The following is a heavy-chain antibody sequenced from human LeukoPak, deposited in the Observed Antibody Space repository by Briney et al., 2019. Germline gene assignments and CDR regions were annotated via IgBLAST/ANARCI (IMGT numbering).Heavy chain of an antibody. D-gene: IGHD5-24*01. CDR2: IIPIVGIA. Sequence: SVKVSCKASGGTFSSYAISWVRQAPGQGLEWMGTIIPIVGIANYAQKFQGRVTITADKSTSTAYMELSSLRSEDTAVYYCARDGEMATIYFDYWGQGALVTVSS. J-gene: IGHJ4*02. CDR3: ARDGEMATIYFDY. V-gene: IGHV1-69*04. CDR1: GGTFSSYA.